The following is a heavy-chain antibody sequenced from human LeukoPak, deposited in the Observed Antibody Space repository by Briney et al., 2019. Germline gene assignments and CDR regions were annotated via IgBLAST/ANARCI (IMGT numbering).Heavy chain of an antibody. V-gene: IGHV3-48*01. J-gene: IGHJ4*02. CDR3: ARRFDS. CDR2: IGPGGDI. Sequence: GSLRLSCSASGFSFTAYSMNWVRQAPGRGLEWISYIGPGGDIYYADSVTGRFTVSRDTAKNSLYLQMNGLKVEDTAVYYCARRFDSWGQGTLVTVSS. CDR1: GFSFTAYS.